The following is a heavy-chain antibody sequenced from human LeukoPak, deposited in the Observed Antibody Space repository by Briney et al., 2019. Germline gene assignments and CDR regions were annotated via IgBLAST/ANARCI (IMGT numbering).Heavy chain of an antibody. V-gene: IGHV4-61*02. J-gene: IGHJ4*02. CDR2: IYTSGST. Sequence: PSQTLSLTCTVSGGSISSGSYYWSWIRQPAGKGLEWIGRIYTSGSTNYNPSLKSRVTISVDTSKNQFSLKLSSVTAADTAVYYCARALLGLGFDYWGQGTLVTVSS. CDR1: GGSISSGSYY. D-gene: IGHD3-16*01. CDR3: ARALLGLGFDY.